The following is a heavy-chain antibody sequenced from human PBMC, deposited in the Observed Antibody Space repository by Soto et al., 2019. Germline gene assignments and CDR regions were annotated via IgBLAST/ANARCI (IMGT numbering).Heavy chain of an antibody. V-gene: IGHV3-13*01. CDR1: GFTFSSYD. CDR3: ARAPVRVATPDY. CDR2: IGTAGDT. D-gene: IGHD3-3*01. Sequence: LRLSCAASGFTFSSYDMHWVRQATGKGLEWVSAIGTAGDTYYPGSVKGRFTISRENAKNSLYLQMNSLRAEVTAVYYCARAPVRVATPDYWGQGTLVTVSS. J-gene: IGHJ4*02.